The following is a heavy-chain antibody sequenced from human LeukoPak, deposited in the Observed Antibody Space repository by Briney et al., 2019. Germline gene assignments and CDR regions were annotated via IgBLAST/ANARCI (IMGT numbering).Heavy chain of an antibody. J-gene: IGHJ4*02. CDR3: AKDLDPLVPYYFDY. Sequence: GRSLRLSCAASGFTFSSYGMHWVRQAPGKGLEWVAVISYDGSNKYYADSVKGRFTISRDNSKNTLYLQMNGLRAEDTAVYYCAKDLDPLVPYYFDYWGQGTLVTVSS. CDR1: GFTFSSYG. D-gene: IGHD3-3*01. V-gene: IGHV3-30*18. CDR2: ISYDGSNK.